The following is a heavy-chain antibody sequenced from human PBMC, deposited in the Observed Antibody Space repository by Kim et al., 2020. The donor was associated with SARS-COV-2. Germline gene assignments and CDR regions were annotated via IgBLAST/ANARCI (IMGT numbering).Heavy chain of an antibody. J-gene: IGHJ4*02. Sequence: SETLSLTCAVYGGSFSGYYWSWIRQPPGKGLEWIGEINHSGSTNYNPSLKSRVTISVDTSKNQFSLKLSSVTAADTAVYYCARGRDDYIWGSYRYYFDYWGQGTLVTVSS. D-gene: IGHD3-16*02. V-gene: IGHV4-34*01. CDR2: INHSGST. CDR1: GGSFSGYY. CDR3: ARGRDDYIWGSYRYYFDY.